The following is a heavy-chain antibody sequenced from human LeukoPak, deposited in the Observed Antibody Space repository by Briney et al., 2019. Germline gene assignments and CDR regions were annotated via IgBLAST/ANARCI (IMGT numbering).Heavy chain of an antibody. CDR1: GGSIISSSYY. Sequence: SETLSLTCTVSGGSIISSSYYWGWIRQPPGKGLEWIGSIYYSGSTYYNPSLKSRVTISVDTSKNQFSLKLSSATAADTAVYYCARHRMYYYDSSGRGVADAFDIWGQGTMVTVSS. V-gene: IGHV4-39*01. CDR3: ARHRMYYYDSSGRGVADAFDI. J-gene: IGHJ3*02. CDR2: IYYSGST. D-gene: IGHD3-22*01.